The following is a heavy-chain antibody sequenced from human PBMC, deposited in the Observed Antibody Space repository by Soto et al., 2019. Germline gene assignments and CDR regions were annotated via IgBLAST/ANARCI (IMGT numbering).Heavy chain of an antibody. V-gene: IGHV3-30*18. Sequence: SLTPTCVVSGFTVSSYVMHWVRQAPGKGLEWVAVISYDGSNKYYADSAKGRFTISRDNSKNTLYLQMNSLRAEDTAVYYCAKVVRPEPRHYYGMDVWGQGTTVPVSS. D-gene: IGHD2-15*01. CDR3: AKVVRPEPRHYYGMDV. CDR1: GFTVSSYV. J-gene: IGHJ6*02. CDR2: ISYDGSNK.